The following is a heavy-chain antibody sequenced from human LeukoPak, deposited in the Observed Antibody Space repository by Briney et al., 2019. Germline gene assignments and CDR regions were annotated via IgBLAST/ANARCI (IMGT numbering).Heavy chain of an antibody. CDR3: ARDFMVRGAANWFDP. V-gene: IGHV3-53*01. CDR1: GFTVSSNY. Sequence: GGSLRLSCAASGFTVSSNYMSWVRQAPGKGLEWVSVIYSGGNTYYADSVKGRFTISRDNAKSSLYLQMNSLRAEDTAVYYCARDFMVRGAANWFDPWGQGTLVTVSS. J-gene: IGHJ5*02. D-gene: IGHD3-10*01. CDR2: IYSGGNT.